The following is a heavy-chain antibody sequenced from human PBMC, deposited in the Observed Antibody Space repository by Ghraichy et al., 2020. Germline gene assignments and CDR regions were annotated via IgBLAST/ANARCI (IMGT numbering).Heavy chain of an antibody. Sequence: GRSLRLSCAASGFTLTNAWMSWVRHTPGKGLEWVGRIKSKTVGGTTDYAAPVKGRFTISRDESKNTLYLQMNSLQAEDTAVYYCTTDGRPDDSSPSSRHRALDYWGRGTLVTVSS. J-gene: IGHJ4*02. CDR2: IKSKTVGGTT. CDR3: TTDGRPDDSSPSSRHRALDY. V-gene: IGHV3-15*01. D-gene: IGHD3-22*01. CDR1: GFTLTNAW.